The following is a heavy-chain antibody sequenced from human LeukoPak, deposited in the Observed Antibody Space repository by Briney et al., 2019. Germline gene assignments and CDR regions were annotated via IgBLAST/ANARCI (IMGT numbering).Heavy chain of an antibody. Sequence: GGSLRLSCAASEFIFRSYSMYWVRQAPGKGLEWVALISHSGSEKYYADSVEGRFTISRDNSRNTLYLQMNSLSVEDTAFYYCAKDLANSWTIDYWGQGTLVTVSS. D-gene: IGHD1-1*01. CDR3: AKDLANSWTIDY. CDR2: ISHSGSEK. J-gene: IGHJ4*02. V-gene: IGHV3-30*18. CDR1: EFIFRSYS.